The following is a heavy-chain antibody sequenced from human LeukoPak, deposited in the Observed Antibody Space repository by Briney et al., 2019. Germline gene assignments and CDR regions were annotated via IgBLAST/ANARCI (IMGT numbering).Heavy chain of an antibody. CDR3: ARGAEYSSGWYEGNWFDP. V-gene: IGHV6-1*01. D-gene: IGHD6-19*01. CDR1: GDSVSSNSAA. Sequence: SQTLSLTCAISGDSVSSNSAAWNWIRQSPSRGLEWLGRTYYRSKWYNDYAVSVKSRITINPDTSKNQFSLQLNSVTPEDTAVYYRARGAEYSSGWYEGNWFDPWGQGTLVTVSS. J-gene: IGHJ5*02. CDR2: TYYRSKWYN.